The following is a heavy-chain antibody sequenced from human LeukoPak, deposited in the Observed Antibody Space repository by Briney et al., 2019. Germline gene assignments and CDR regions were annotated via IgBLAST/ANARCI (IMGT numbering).Heavy chain of an antibody. CDR2: IIPIFGTA. V-gene: IGHV1-69*13. Sequence: ASVKVSCKASGGTFSSYAISWVRQAPGQGLEWMGGIIPIFGTANYAQKFQGRVTITADESTSTAYTELSSLRSEDTAVYYCARGYCSGGSCPPYYYYGMDVWGQGTTVTVSS. D-gene: IGHD2-15*01. CDR3: ARGYCSGGSCPPYYYYGMDV. J-gene: IGHJ6*02. CDR1: GGTFSSYA.